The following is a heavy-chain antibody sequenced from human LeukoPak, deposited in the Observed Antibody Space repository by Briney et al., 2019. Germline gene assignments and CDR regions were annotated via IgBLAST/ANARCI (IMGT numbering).Heavy chain of an antibody. Sequence: GGSLRLSCAASGFTFSSYAMRWVRQAPGKGREGVAVISYDGSNKYYADSVKGRFTISRDNSTNTLYLQMNSLRAEDTAVYYCARGRTSGSYFSFDIWGQGTMVTVSS. CDR1: GFTFSSYA. V-gene: IGHV3-30-3*01. CDR2: ISYDGSNK. CDR3: ARGRTSGSYFSFDI. J-gene: IGHJ3*02. D-gene: IGHD1-26*01.